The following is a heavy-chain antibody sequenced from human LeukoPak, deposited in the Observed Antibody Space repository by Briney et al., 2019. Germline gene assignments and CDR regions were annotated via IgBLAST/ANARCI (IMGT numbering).Heavy chain of an antibody. V-gene: IGHV3-33*01. D-gene: IGHD6-13*01. J-gene: IGHJ3*02. CDR3: ARDVLIAADGVIRLDAFDI. CDR1: GFTFSNYG. CDR2: IWYDGSNK. Sequence: GRSLRLSCAASGFTFSNYGMHWVRQAPGKGLEWVAVIWYDGSNKYYADSVKGRFTISRDNAKNSLYLQMNSLRAEDTAVYYCARDVLIAADGVIRLDAFDIWGQGTVVTVSS.